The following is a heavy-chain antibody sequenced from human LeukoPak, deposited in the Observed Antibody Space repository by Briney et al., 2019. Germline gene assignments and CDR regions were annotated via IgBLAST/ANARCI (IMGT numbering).Heavy chain of an antibody. Sequence: SETLSLTCTVSGGSISSYYWSWIRQPPGKGLEWIGYIYYSGSTNYNPSLKSRVTISVDTSKNQFSLKLSSVTAADTAVYYCARDRVTMTGSFDIWGQGTMVTVSS. CDR3: ARDRVTMTGSFDI. J-gene: IGHJ3*02. CDR2: IYYSGST. V-gene: IGHV4-59*01. D-gene: IGHD3-22*01. CDR1: GGSISSYY.